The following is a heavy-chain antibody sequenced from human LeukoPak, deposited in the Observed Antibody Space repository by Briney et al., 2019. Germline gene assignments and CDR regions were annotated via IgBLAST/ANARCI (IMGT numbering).Heavy chain of an antibody. CDR2: ISGSGGST. CDR1: GFTFSSYA. J-gene: IGHJ4*02. Sequence: GGSLRLSCAASGFTFSSYAMSWVRQAPGKGLEGVSAISGSGGSTYYADSVKGRFTISRDNSKNTLYLQMNSLRAEDTAVYYCANNVLLWFGEFHWGQGTLVTVSS. CDR3: ANNVLLWFGEFH. V-gene: IGHV3-23*01. D-gene: IGHD3-10*01.